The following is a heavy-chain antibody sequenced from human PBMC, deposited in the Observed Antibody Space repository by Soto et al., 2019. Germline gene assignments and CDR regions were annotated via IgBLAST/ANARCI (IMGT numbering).Heavy chain of an antibody. CDR1: GGSISSYY. CDR3: ARSAGSSSRLSGAFDI. V-gene: IGHV4-59*01. CDR2: IYYSGST. Sequence: SETLSLTCPVSGGSISSYYWSWIRQPPGKGLEWIGYIYYSGSTNYNPSLKSRVTISVDTSKNQFSLKLSSVTAADTAVYYCARSAGSSSRLSGAFDIWGQGIMVTV. D-gene: IGHD6-13*01. J-gene: IGHJ3*02.